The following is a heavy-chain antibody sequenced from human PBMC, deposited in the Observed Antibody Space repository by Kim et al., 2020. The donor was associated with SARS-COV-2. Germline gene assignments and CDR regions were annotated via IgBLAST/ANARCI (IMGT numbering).Heavy chain of an antibody. V-gene: IGHV1-24*01. D-gene: IGHD2-21*02. CDR3: ASDAPDKNAGFPIH. CDR2: FDPEDGAT. J-gene: IGHJ1*01. CDR1: GHTLTTLA. Sequence: ASVKVSCNVSGHTLTTLAINWVRQAPGKGLEWVGGFDPEDGATMYAQQFQGRVIMTEDTSTDTVYLEVSSLRSEDTAVYYCASDAPDKNAGFPIHWGEGTLATVSS.